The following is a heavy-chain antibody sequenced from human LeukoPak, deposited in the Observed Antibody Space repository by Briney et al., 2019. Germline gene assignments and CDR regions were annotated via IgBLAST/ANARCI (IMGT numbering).Heavy chain of an antibody. CDR3: AREWTYDSYQNVSDI. CDR1: DYTFISYG. J-gene: IGHJ3*02. CDR2: ISPYNDNT. D-gene: IGHD3-22*01. Sequence: ASVRVSCKASDYTFISYGISWVRQAPGQGLEWMAWISPYNDNTYYAQNLQGRVTVTTDTSTSTAYMELRSLRSDDTAVYYCAREWTYDSYQNVSDIWGQGTMVTVS. V-gene: IGHV1-18*01.